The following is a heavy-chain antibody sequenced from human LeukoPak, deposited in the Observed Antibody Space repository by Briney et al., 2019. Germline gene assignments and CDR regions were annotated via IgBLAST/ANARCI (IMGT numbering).Heavy chain of an antibody. CDR2: IYSSGST. D-gene: IGHD3-22*01. V-gene: IGHV4-59*01. CDR3: ARDSRYSDTSGYYYSHYYMDV. Sequence: ASETLSLTCTVSGGSISGYYWSWIRQPPGKGLEYIGYIYSSGSTNYNPSLKSRDTISGDTSNNQLSLKLSSVTAADTAVYYCARDSRYSDTSGYYYSHYYMDVWGKGTTVTVSS. J-gene: IGHJ6*03. CDR1: GGSISGYY.